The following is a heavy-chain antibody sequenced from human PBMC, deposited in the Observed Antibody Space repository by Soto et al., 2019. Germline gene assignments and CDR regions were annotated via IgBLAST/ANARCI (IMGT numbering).Heavy chain of an antibody. V-gene: IGHV3-30-3*01. J-gene: IGHJ4*02. Sequence: QVQLVESGGGVVQPGRPLRLSCAASGFTFSSYAMHWVRQAPGKGLEWVAVISYDGSNKYYADSVKGRFTISRDNSKNTLYLQMNSLRAEDTAVYYCASGGVYWGQGTLVTVSS. CDR1: GFTFSSYA. CDR3: ASGGVY. D-gene: IGHD2-8*01. CDR2: ISYDGSNK.